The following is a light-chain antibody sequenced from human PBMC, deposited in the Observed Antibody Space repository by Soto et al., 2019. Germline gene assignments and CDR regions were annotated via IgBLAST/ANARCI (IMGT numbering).Light chain of an antibody. CDR3: QQYNIWPPLT. CDR1: QSVSWN. V-gene: IGKV3-15*01. J-gene: IGKJ4*01. Sequence: EIVMTQSPVTLSMSPGERATLSCRASQSVSWNLAWYQQKPGQAPRLLIYLASTRATGVPARFSGSGSGTEFTLTISSLQSEDFAVYYCQQYNIWPPLTFGGGTKVEIK. CDR2: LAS.